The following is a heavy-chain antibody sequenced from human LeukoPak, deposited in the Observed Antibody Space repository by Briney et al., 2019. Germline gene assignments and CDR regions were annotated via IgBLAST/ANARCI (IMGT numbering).Heavy chain of an antibody. CDR2: ISGSGGST. CDR3: AKDTLGYCSSTSCRDEYFQH. CDR1: GFTFSSYA. V-gene: IGHV3-23*01. Sequence: GGSLRLSCAASGFTFSSYAMSWVRQAPGKGLEWVSAISGSGGSTYYADSVKGRFTISRDNSKNTLYLQMNSLRAEDTAVYYCAKDTLGYCSSTSCRDEYFQHWGQGTLVTVSS. J-gene: IGHJ1*01. D-gene: IGHD2-2*03.